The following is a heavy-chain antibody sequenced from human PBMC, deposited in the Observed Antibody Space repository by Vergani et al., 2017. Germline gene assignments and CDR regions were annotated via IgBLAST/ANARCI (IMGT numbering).Heavy chain of an antibody. J-gene: IGHJ4*02. CDR1: GYTFTGYY. V-gene: IGHV1-2*02. D-gene: IGHD2-15*01. Sequence: QVQLVQSGAEVKKPGASVKVSCKASGYTFTGYYMHWVRQAPGQGLEWMEWINPNSGGTNYAQKFQGRVTMTRDTSISTAYMELSRLRSDDTAVYYCAREGDYCSGGSCYPAPLDYWGQGTLVTVSS. CDR2: INPNSGGT. CDR3: AREGDYCSGGSCYPAPLDY.